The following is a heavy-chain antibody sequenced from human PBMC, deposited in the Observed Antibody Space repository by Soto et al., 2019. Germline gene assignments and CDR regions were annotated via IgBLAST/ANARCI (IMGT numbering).Heavy chain of an antibody. D-gene: IGHD2-21*02. V-gene: IGHV4-39*01. CDR2: IYYSGST. J-gene: IGHJ4*02. CDR1: GDSISSSSYY. CDR3: ARQRTSVVTQAYFDV. Sequence: PAETLSLTCTVTGDSISSSSYYWGSIRQRQGKGLGWIGSIYYSGSTYNNPSLRSRVSMSIDTSKDQFSMKLKSVTAADTALYFCARQRTSVVTQAYFDVWGPGSLVTVSS.